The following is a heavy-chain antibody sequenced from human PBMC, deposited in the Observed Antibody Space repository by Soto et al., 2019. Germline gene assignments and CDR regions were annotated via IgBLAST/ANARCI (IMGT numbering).Heavy chain of an antibody. CDR3: ARDKVHYGDF. D-gene: IGHD3-10*01. CDR2: ISDSGKTI. Sequence: GGSLRLSCAASGFTFSDYYMSWIRQAPGKGLEWISYISDSGKTIYYADSVRGRFIISRDNAKNSLYLQMNSLSAEDTAVYYCARDKVHYGDFWGQGTLVTVSS. CDR1: GFTFSDYY. V-gene: IGHV3-11*01. J-gene: IGHJ4*02.